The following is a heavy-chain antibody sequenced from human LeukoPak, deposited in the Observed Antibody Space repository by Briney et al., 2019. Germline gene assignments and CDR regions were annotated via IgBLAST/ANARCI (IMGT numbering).Heavy chain of an antibody. D-gene: IGHD5-18*01. Sequence: ASVKVSCKASGGTFSHYSINWVRQAPGQGLEWMGGIIPLFGKTYYAQKFQGRVTIIADESTRTAYMVLSSLRSEDTAVYYCARAPTRGYSYGPVGYWGQGTLVTVSS. V-gene: IGHV1-69*13. CDR2: IIPLFGKT. J-gene: IGHJ4*02. CDR1: GGTFSHYS. CDR3: ARAPTRGYSYGPVGY.